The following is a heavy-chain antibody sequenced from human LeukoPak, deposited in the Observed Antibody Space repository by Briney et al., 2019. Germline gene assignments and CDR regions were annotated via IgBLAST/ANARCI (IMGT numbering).Heavy chain of an antibody. Sequence: PGGSLRLSCAASGFTFSSYGMHWVRQAPGKGLEWVAFIRYDGSNKYYADSVKGRFTISRDNSKNTLYLQMNSLRAEDTAVYYCAKDQMLLGHYGGAPDYWGQGTLVTVSS. D-gene: IGHD3-10*01. CDR1: GFTFSSYG. J-gene: IGHJ4*02. CDR3: AKDQMLLGHYGGAPDY. CDR2: IRYDGSNK. V-gene: IGHV3-30*02.